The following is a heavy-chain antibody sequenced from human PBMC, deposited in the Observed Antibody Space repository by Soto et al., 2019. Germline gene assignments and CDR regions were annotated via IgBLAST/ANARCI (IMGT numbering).Heavy chain of an antibody. D-gene: IGHD2-15*01. Sequence: EVQVVEAGGGLVQPGGSLRLSCSASGFTFSSYALHWVRQAPGKGLEYVSGISSNGGSIFYADSVKGRFTISRDNSKNIIYLQMTGLRVDDTAIYSCVKDRFGGTSGYFDSWGQGTLVTVSS. CDR3: VKDRFGGTSGYFDS. V-gene: IGHV3-64D*08. CDR1: GFTFSSYA. J-gene: IGHJ4*02. CDR2: ISSNGGSI.